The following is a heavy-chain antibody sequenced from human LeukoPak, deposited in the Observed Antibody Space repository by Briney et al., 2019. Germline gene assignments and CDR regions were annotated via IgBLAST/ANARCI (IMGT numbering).Heavy chain of an antibody. V-gene: IGHV3-21*01. Sequence: GGSLRLSCAASGFTFSSYSMNWVRQAPGKGLEWVSSISSSSSYICYADSVKGRFTISRDNAKNSLYLQMNSLRAEDTAVYYCARVYYYGSGSYFAFEIWGQGTMVTVSS. J-gene: IGHJ3*02. CDR1: GFTFSSYS. CDR2: ISSSSSYI. D-gene: IGHD3-10*01. CDR3: ARVYYYGSGSYFAFEI.